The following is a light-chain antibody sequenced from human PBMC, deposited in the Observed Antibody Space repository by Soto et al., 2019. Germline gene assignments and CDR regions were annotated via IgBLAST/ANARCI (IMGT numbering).Light chain of an antibody. CDR1: QSISND. CDR2: AAS. V-gene: IGKV3-11*01. CDR3: QQCSDWPPIT. Sequence: EIVLTQSPGTLSLSPGERDTLSCRASQSISNDLGWYQQRPGQPPRLLIYAASNRAPGIPARFSGSWSGIDLPLTISSLEPEVFAVYYCQQCSDWPPITFGQGTRLEIK. J-gene: IGKJ5*01.